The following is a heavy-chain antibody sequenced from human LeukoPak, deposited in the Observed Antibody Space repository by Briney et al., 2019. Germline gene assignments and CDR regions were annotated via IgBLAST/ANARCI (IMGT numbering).Heavy chain of an antibody. J-gene: IGHJ4*02. CDR1: GYTFTNYY. CDR3: ARDVEGLGQPVGY. V-gene: IGHV1-46*01. D-gene: IGHD6-6*01. Sequence: ASVKVSCKASGYTFTNYYMHWVRQAPGQGLEWMGMINPSGGSTSYTQKFQGRVTMTRDTSISTAYMELSRLRSDDTAVYYCARDVEGLGQPVGYWGQGTLVTVSS. CDR2: INPSGGST.